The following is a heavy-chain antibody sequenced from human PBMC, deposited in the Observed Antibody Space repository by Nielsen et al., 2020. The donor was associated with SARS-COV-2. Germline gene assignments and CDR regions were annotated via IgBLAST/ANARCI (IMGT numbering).Heavy chain of an antibody. J-gene: IGHJ4*02. CDR3: ARGAGGYYDSTGYYFSSPLIDY. CDR2: INTKNGYT. CDR1: GGTFSSYT. V-gene: IGHV1-18*04. D-gene: IGHD3-22*01. Sequence: ASVKVSCKASGGTFSSYTISWVRQAPGQGLEWMGWINTKNGYTNYAQKAQGRVTLTADIATSTVYMELRSLRSDDTAIYYCARGAGGYYDSTGYYFSSPLIDYWGQGTLVTVSS.